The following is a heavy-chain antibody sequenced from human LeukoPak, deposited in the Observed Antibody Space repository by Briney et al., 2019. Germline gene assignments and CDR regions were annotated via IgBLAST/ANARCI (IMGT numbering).Heavy chain of an antibody. CDR2: IKEDGSEK. Sequence: GGSLRLSCAASGFTVSSNYMSWVRKAPGKGLEWVANIKEDGSEKYYVDSVKGRFTISRDNAKNSLYLQMNSLRAEDTAVYYCARDTGIVVVGYYFDYWGQGTLVTVSS. CDR3: ARDTGIVVVGYYFDY. V-gene: IGHV3-7*05. J-gene: IGHJ4*02. D-gene: IGHD2-15*01. CDR1: GFTVSSNY.